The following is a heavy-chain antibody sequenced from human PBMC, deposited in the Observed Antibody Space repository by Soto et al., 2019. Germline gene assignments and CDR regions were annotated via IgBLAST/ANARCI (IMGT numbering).Heavy chain of an antibody. J-gene: IGHJ6*02. CDR2: IIPIFGTA. Sequence: QVQLVQSGAEVKKPGSSVKVSCKASGGTFSSYAISWVRQAPGQGLEWMGGIIPIFGTANYAQKFQGRVTITADKSTSTAYMELGRLRSEDKGVYYCASPNPGYYYGMDVWGQGTTVTVSS. CDR1: GGTFSSYA. V-gene: IGHV1-69*06. CDR3: ASPNPGYYYGMDV.